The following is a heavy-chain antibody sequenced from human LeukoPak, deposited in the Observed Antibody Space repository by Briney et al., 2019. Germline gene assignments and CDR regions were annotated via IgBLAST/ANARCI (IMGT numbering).Heavy chain of an antibody. Sequence: GESMKISCRGSGYSFPTFWIGWVRQMPGKGLEWMGIIYPDDSNTRYSPSFQGQVTFSADKSINTAYLQWSSLKASDTAMYYCARLGEDLAVGVAGYWFDPWGQGTLVTVSS. CDR2: IYPDDSNT. D-gene: IGHD2-15*01. J-gene: IGHJ5*02. V-gene: IGHV5-51*01. CDR3: ARLGEDLAVGVAGYWFDP. CDR1: GYSFPTFW.